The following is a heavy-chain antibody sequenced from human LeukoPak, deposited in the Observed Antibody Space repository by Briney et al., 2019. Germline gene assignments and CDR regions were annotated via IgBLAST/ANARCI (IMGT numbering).Heavy chain of an antibody. D-gene: IGHD3-10*01. CDR1: GGSISSHF. CDR2: IYYSGST. CDR3: AKSNGYGLVDI. V-gene: IGHV4-59*11. Sequence: SETLSLTCTVSGGSISSHFWSWIRQPPGKGLEWIGYIYYSGSTNYNASLKSRVTMSLDTSRNQFSLKLNSVTAADTAVYYCAKSNGYGLVDIWGQGTMVTVSS. J-gene: IGHJ3*02.